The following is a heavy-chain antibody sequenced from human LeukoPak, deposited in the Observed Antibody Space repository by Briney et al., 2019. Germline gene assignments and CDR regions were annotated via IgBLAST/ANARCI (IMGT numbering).Heavy chain of an antibody. D-gene: IGHD1-26*01. CDR3: ARWDSGSYYGIGN. CDR2: IKQDGSEE. J-gene: IGHJ4*02. Sequence: GGSLRLSCSVSGFTLSIYWMSWVRQAPGKGLEWVANIKQDGSEEYYADSVKGRFTISRDNARNSLYLQMNSLRAEDTALYYCARWDSGSYYGIGNWGQGTLVTVSS. V-gene: IGHV3-7*01. CDR1: GFTLSIYW.